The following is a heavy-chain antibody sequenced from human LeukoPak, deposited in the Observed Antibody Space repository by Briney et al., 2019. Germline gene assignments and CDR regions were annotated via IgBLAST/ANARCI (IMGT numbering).Heavy chain of an antibody. V-gene: IGHV4-34*01. Sequence: LEALSLTCAVYGGSFSGYYWSWIRQPPGKGLEWIGEINHSGSTNYNPSLKSRVTISVDTSKNQFSLKLSSVTAADTAVYYCARVRGYGSGGWWFDPWGQGTLVTVSS. J-gene: IGHJ5*02. CDR3: ARVRGYGSGGWWFDP. CDR2: INHSGST. CDR1: GGSFSGYY. D-gene: IGHD3-10*01.